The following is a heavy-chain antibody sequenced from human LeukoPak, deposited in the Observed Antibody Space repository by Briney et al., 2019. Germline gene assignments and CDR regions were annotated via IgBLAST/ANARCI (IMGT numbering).Heavy chain of an antibody. CDR2: MNPNSGNT. J-gene: IGHJ6*03. CDR3: ARGDMAAVPGYYYYYMDV. D-gene: IGHD6-13*01. Sequence: ASVKVSCKTSGYTFTSYDINWVRQATGQGLEWMGRMNPNSGNTVYAQKFQGGVIMTRNTSKTTAYMEMSGLRSEDTAVYYCARGDMAAVPGYYYYYMDVWGKGTTVIVSS. CDR1: GYTFTSYD. V-gene: IGHV1-8*01.